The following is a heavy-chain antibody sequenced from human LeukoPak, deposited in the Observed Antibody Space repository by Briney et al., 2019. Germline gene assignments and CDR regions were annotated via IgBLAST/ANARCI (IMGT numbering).Heavy chain of an antibody. Sequence: ASVKVSCKASGFTFTSSAVQWVRPARGQRLEWIGWIVVGSGNTNYAQKVQERVTITRDMSTSTAYMELSSLRSEDTAVYYCAAESQSAIAAGGDDAFDIWGQGTMVTVSS. J-gene: IGHJ3*02. CDR1: GFTFTSSA. D-gene: IGHD6-13*01. CDR2: IVVGSGNT. V-gene: IGHV1-58*01. CDR3: AAESQSAIAAGGDDAFDI.